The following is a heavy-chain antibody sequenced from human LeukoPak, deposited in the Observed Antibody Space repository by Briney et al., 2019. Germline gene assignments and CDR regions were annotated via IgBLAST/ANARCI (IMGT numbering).Heavy chain of an antibody. J-gene: IGHJ4*02. Sequence: ASVKVSCKASGYTSTGYYLHWVRQAPGQGLEWMGWINPNSGDTNNAQKFQGRVTMTRDTSISTAYMELSRLRSDDTAVYYCARDGSLDYWGQGTLVTVSS. CDR1: GYTSTGYY. V-gene: IGHV1-2*02. CDR2: INPNSGDT. D-gene: IGHD5-12*01. CDR3: ARDGSLDY.